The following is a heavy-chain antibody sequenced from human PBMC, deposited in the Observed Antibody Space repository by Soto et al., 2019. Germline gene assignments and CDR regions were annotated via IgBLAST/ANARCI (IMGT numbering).Heavy chain of an antibody. CDR1: GFSFSTYG. CDR3: GKFRGRAYHYYYMDV. D-gene: IGHD3-16*01. Sequence: DVQLLESGGGLAQRGGSLRLSGAASGFSFSTYGMTWVRQAPGKGLEWVSYGGSGGSTYYADSVKGRFTISRDNSKNTLYLQMNSLRAEDTAVYYCGKFRGRAYHYYYMDVWGNGTTVTVSS. V-gene: IGHV3-23*01. CDR2: YGGSGGST. J-gene: IGHJ6*03.